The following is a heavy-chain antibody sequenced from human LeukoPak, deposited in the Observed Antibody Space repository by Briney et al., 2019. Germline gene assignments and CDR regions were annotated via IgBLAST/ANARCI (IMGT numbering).Heavy chain of an antibody. D-gene: IGHD3-22*01. CDR3: AKRVYDSSGYYWDY. CDR1: GFTFSSYA. V-gene: IGHV3-23*01. J-gene: IGHJ4*02. CDR2: ISGSGGST. Sequence: PGGPLSLSCAASGFTFSSYAMSWVRKAPGKGLEWVSAISGSGGSTYYADSVKGRFTISRDNSKNTLYLQMNSLRAEDTAVYYCAKRVYDSSGYYWDYWGQGTLVTVSS.